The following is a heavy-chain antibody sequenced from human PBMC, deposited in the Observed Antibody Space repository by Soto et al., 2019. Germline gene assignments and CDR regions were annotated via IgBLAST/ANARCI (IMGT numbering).Heavy chain of an antibody. CDR3: ARGRRATRYFDPLPPFDP. D-gene: IGHD3-9*01. J-gene: IGHJ5*02. V-gene: IGHV4-34*01. CDR1: GGSFSGYY. Sequence: PSETLSLTCAVYGGSFSGYYWSWIRQPPGKGLEWIGEINHSGSTNYNPSLKSRVTISVDTSKNQFSLKLSSVTAADTAVYYCARGRRATRYFDPLPPFDPWGQGTLVTVSS. CDR2: INHSGST.